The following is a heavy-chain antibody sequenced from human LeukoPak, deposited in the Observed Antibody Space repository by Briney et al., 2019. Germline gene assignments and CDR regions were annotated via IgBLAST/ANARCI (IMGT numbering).Heavy chain of an antibody. CDR2: ISGCGGST. D-gene: IGHD3-22*01. V-gene: IGHV3-23*01. CDR1: GGSISSYY. CDR3: AKEMILNYYDSSGYYYGGYYFDY. Sequence: ETLSLTCTVSGGSISSYYWTWIRQPPGKGLEWVSAISGCGGSTYYADSVKGRFTISRDNSKNTLYLQMNSLRAEDTAVYYCAKEMILNYYDSSGYYYGGYYFDYWGQGTLVTVSS. J-gene: IGHJ4*02.